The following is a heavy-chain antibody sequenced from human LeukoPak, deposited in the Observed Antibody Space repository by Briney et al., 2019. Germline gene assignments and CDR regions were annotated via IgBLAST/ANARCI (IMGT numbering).Heavy chain of an antibody. D-gene: IGHD3-10*01. V-gene: IGHV3-48*04. CDR3: ARGEGAYGSGSYYPFDY. CDR1: GFTFSSYA. CDR2: ISSSGSTI. Sequence: PGGSLRLSCAASGFTFSSYAMSWVRQAPGKGLEWVSYISSSGSTIYYADSVKGRFTISRDNAKTSLYLQMNSLRAEDTAVYYCARGEGAYGSGSYYPFDYWGQGTLVTVSS. J-gene: IGHJ4*02.